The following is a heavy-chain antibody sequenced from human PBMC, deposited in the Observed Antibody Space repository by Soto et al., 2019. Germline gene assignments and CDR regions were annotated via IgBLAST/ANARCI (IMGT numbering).Heavy chain of an antibody. CDR2: IIPIFGTA. CDR1: GGTFSSYA. CDR3: ARDRSYYDIVTGYYGSYYYYGMDV. Sequence: SVKVSCKASGGTFSSYAISWVRQAPGQGLEWMGGIIPIFGTANYAQKFQGRVTITADKSTSTAYMELSSLRSEDTAVYYCARDRSYYDIVTGYYGSYYYYGMDVWGQGTTVTVSS. J-gene: IGHJ6*02. D-gene: IGHD3-9*01. V-gene: IGHV1-69*06.